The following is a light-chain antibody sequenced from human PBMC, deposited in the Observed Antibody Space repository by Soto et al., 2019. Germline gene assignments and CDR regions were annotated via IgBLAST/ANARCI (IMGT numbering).Light chain of an antibody. J-gene: IGKJ1*01. Sequence: EIVLTQSPDTLSLSPGERATLFCRASQTLSINSLAWYQQKPGQAPRLLIYAASTRDTGIPDRFSGSGSGTDFTLTISRLEPEDFAMYYCLHHGSSLWTFGQGTKVDIK. CDR1: QTLSINS. CDR3: LHHGSSLWT. V-gene: IGKV3-20*01. CDR2: AAS.